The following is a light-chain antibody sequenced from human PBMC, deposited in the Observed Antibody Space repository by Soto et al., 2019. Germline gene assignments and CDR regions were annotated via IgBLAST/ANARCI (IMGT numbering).Light chain of an antibody. Sequence: QSVLTQPASVSGSPGQSITISCTGTSSDVGGYNYVSWYQSHPGEAPKLIIYDVSNRPSGVSDRFSGSKSGNTASLTISGLQAEDEADYYCNSYTSSISYVFGTGTKVTVL. J-gene: IGLJ1*01. CDR3: NSYTSSISYV. V-gene: IGLV2-14*03. CDR1: SSDVGGYNY. CDR2: DVS.